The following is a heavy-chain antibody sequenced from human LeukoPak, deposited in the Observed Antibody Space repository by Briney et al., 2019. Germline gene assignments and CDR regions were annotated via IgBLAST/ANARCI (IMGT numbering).Heavy chain of an antibody. CDR3: ARHCWTSYYYMDV. D-gene: IGHD3/OR15-3a*01. Sequence: PSETLSLTCTVSGGSISSSTYYWGWIRQPPGKGLEWIGSNYYDGNTYYNPSLKSRVTISVDTSKNQFSLKLSSVTAADTAVYYCARHCWTSYYYMDVWGKGTTVTVSS. V-gene: IGHV4-39*01. CDR2: NYYDGNT. J-gene: IGHJ6*03. CDR1: GGSISSSTYY.